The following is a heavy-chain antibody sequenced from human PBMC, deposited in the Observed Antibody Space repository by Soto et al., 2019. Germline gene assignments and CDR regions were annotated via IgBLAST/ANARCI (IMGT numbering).Heavy chain of an antibody. CDR2: MSHSGGT. V-gene: IGHV4-34*01. Sequence: QVQLQQWGAGLLKPSETLSLTCAVFGGSVNSGNYYWSWIRQPPGKGLEWIGEMSHSGGTHFNPSLMGRATISVETPKNQFSLKMSSVTAADSALYYRARVERGTATSVIDASDIWGPGTMGTVSS. D-gene: IGHD1-1*01. CDR3: ARVERGTATSVIDASDI. CDR1: GGSVNSGNYY. J-gene: IGHJ3*02.